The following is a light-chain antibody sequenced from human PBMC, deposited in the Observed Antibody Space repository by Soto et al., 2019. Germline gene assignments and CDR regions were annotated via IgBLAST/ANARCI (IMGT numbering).Light chain of an antibody. CDR3: CSYAGSSTFYV. CDR2: EGS. J-gene: IGLJ1*01. Sequence: QSALTQPASVSGSPGQSITISCTGTSSDVGAYNYVSWYQQYPGKAPKLMIYEGSKRPSGVSNRFSGSKSGNTASLTISGLQAEDEADYYCCSYAGSSTFYVFGTGTKLTVL. V-gene: IGLV2-23*01. CDR1: SSDVGAYNY.